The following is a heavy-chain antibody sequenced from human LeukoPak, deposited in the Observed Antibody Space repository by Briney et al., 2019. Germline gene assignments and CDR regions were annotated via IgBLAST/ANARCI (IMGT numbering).Heavy chain of an antibody. CDR3: ARSKVRGVITYYFDY. Sequence: SQTLSLTCTVSGGSISSGSYYWSWIRQPAGKGLEWIGRIYTSGSTNYNPSLKSRVTISVDTSKSQFSLKLSSVTAADTAVYYCARSKVRGVITYYFDYWGQGTLVTVSS. D-gene: IGHD3-10*01. CDR1: GGSISSGSYY. J-gene: IGHJ4*02. V-gene: IGHV4-61*02. CDR2: IYTSGST.